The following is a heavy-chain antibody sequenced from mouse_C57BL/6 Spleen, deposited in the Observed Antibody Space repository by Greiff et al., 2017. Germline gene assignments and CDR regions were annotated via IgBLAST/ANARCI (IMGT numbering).Heavy chain of an antibody. D-gene: IGHD1-1*02. CDR1: GFTFSSYT. CDR3: ARHWDGGFAY. J-gene: IGHJ3*01. CDR2: ISGGGGNT. V-gene: IGHV5-9*01. Sequence: EVKLVESGGGLVKPGGSLKLSCAASGFTFSSYTMSWVRQTPEKRLEWVATISGGGGNTYYPDSVKGRFTISRDNAKNTLYLQMSSLRSEDTALYYCARHWDGGFAYWGQGTLVTVSA.